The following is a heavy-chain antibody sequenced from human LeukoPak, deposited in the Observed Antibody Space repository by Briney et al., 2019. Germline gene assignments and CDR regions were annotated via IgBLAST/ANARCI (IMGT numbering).Heavy chain of an antibody. CDR2: IYPGDSDT. D-gene: IGHD3-9*01. Sequence: GESLKISCKGSGYSFTSYWIGWVRQMPGKGLEWMGIIYPGDSDTRHSPSFQGQVTISADKSISTAYLQWSSLKASDTAMYYCARGPFYDILTGYTYYFDYWGQGTLVTVSS. V-gene: IGHV5-51*01. CDR1: GYSFTSYW. CDR3: ARGPFYDILTGYTYYFDY. J-gene: IGHJ4*02.